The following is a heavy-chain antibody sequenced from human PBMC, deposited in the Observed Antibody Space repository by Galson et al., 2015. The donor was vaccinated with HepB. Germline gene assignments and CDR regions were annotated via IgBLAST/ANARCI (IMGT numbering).Heavy chain of an antibody. CDR2: TYYRAKWYN. J-gene: IGHJ6*02. CDR1: GDSVSNNNAA. V-gene: IGHV6-1*01. Sequence: CAISGDSVSNNNAAWYWIRQSPSRGLEWLGRTYYRAKWYNDYAVSVRSRININPDTSKNQLSLQLNSVTPEDTAVYYCAYGVDVWGQGTTVTVSS. CDR3: AYGVDV.